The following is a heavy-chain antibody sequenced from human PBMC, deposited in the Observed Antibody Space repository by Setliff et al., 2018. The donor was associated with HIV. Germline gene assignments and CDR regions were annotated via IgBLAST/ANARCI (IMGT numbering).Heavy chain of an antibody. CDR2: IYDVGVT. D-gene: IGHD3-22*01. CDR1: GGPISSYY. CDR3: ARLRITMIMMLNYFDY. Sequence: SETLSLTCTVSGGPISSYYWSWMRQPPGKGLEWLGHIYDVGVTNYNPSLKNRVTISLDASQTRCSLTLASVTATDTAVYFCARLRITMIMMLNYFDYWGQGTLVTVSS. J-gene: IGHJ4*02. V-gene: IGHV4-4*08.